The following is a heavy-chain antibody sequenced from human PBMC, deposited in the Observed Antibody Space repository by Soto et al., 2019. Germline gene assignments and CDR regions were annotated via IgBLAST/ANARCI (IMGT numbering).Heavy chain of an antibody. CDR2: INAGNGNT. CDR3: ARSIVVVTALDY. D-gene: IGHD2-21*02. J-gene: IGHJ4*02. CDR1: GYRFTSNA. Sequence: GASVKLSCKASGYRFTSNAMHWVRQAPGQRLEWMGWINAGNGNTKYSQKFQGRVIITRDTSASTAYMELSSLRSEDTAVYYCARSIVVVTALDYWGQGTLVTVSS. V-gene: IGHV1-3*01.